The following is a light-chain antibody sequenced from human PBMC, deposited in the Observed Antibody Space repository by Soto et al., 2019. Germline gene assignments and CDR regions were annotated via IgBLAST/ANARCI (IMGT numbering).Light chain of an antibody. CDR1: QSVSSSY. Sequence: EIVLTQSPGTLSLSPGERATLSCRASQSVSSSYLAWYQQKPGQAPRLLIYGASSRATGIPDRFSGSGSGTVFNLTISRMEPKXXXVXXCHQYGSSPYTFGQGTKLEIK. J-gene: IGKJ2*01. CDR2: GAS. CDR3: HQYGSSPYT. V-gene: IGKV3-20*01.